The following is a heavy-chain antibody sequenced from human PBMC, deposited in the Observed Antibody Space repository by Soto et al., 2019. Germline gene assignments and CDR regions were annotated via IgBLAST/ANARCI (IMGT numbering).Heavy chain of an antibody. CDR3: ERHGYSRGWYQYDYWYFDL. Sequence: QLQLQESGPGLVKPSETLSRTCTVSGGSISSSSYYWGWIRQTPGKGLECIGSIYYSGSTYYNPSVKSRVTISVETSKNQFSLKLSSVTASDTAVYYCERHGYSRGWYQYDYWYFDLWGRGTLVTVSS. D-gene: IGHD6-19*01. J-gene: IGHJ2*01. V-gene: IGHV4-39*01. CDR2: IYYSGST. CDR1: GGSISSSSYY.